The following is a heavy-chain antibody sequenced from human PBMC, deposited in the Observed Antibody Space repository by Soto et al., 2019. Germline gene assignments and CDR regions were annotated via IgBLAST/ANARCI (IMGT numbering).Heavy chain of an antibody. V-gene: IGHV4-59*01. CDR2: IYYSGST. D-gene: IGHD1-26*01. CDR3: ARGIVGATSVYFDY. J-gene: IGHJ4*02. Sequence: PSXTLSLTCTVSGGSISSYYWSWIRQPPGKGLEWIGYIYYSGSTNYNPSLKSRVTISVDTSKNQFSLKLSSVTAADTAVYYCARGIVGATSVYFDYWGQGTLVTVSS. CDR1: GGSISSYY.